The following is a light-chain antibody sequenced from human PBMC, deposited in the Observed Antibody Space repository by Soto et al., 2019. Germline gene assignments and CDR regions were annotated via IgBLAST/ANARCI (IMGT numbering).Light chain of an antibody. CDR3: GTWDDSLNAWV. J-gene: IGLJ3*02. CDR1: SSDLGGCNY. Sequence: QSALTQPPSASGSPGQPVTISCTGTSSDLGGCNYVSWCQQCPGKAPKLMIYEVTKRPSGVPDRFSGSKSGNTASLAISGLQSEHEANYYCGTWDDSLNAWVFGGGTKLTVL. CDR2: EVT. V-gene: IGLV2-8*01.